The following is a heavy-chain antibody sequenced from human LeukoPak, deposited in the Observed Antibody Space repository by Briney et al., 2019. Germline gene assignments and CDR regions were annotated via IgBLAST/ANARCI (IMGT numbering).Heavy chain of an antibody. J-gene: IGHJ6*03. V-gene: IGHV4-59*01. Sequence: SETLSLTCTVSGGSISSYYWSWIRQPPGKGLEWIGYVHYTGNSNHNPSLKGRVTMSVDTSKNQFSLKLSSVTATDTAVYYCARAVDYCRSASCYERYYYYMDVWGKGTTVTVSS. CDR3: ARAVDYCRSASCYERYYYYMDV. CDR2: VHYTGNS. CDR1: GGSISSYY. D-gene: IGHD2-2*01.